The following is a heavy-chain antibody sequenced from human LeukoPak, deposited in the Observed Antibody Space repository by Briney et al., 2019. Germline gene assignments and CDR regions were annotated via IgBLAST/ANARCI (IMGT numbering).Heavy chain of an antibody. CDR3: ARDIVATISALNY. D-gene: IGHD5-12*01. J-gene: IGHJ4*02. V-gene: IGHV7-4-1*02. CDR2: INTNTGNP. CDR1: GYTFTSYA. Sequence: ASVKVSCKASGYTFTSYAMNWVRQAPGQGLEWMGWINTNTGNPTYAQGFTGRFVFSLGTSVSTAYLQIISLKAEDTAVYYCARDIVATISALNYWGQGTLVTVSS.